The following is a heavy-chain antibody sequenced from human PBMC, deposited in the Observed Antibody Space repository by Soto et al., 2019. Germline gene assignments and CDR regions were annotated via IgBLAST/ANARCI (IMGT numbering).Heavy chain of an antibody. CDR3: TTGIYYDLLTGYHDVAY. CDR2: IKSETDGGTA. D-gene: IGHD3-9*01. V-gene: IGHV3-15*01. J-gene: IGHJ4*02. CDR1: GFNLSHPW. Sequence: GALRLSCAASGFNLSHPWMTWVRQAAGKGLEWVGRIKSETDGGTADYAAPVKGRITISRDDSKNTVYLQMNSLKTEDTAVYYCTTGIYYDLLTGYHDVAYWGQGTLVTVSS.